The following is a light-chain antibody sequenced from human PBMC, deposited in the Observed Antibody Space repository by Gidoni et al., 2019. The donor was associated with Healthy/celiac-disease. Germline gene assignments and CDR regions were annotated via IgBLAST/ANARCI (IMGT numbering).Light chain of an antibody. CDR1: QSISSY. CDR2: AAS. V-gene: IGKV1-39*01. J-gene: IGKJ2*01. CDR3: QQSYSTPPYT. Sequence: SQMTQSPSSLSASVGDRVTITCRASQSISSYLNWYQQKPGKAPKLLIYAASSLQSGVPSRFSCSGSGTDFTLTISSLQPEDFATYYCQQSYSTPPYTFGQGTKLEIK.